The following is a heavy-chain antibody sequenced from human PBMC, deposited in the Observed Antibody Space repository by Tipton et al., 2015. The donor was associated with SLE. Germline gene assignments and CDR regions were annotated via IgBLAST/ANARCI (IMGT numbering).Heavy chain of an antibody. J-gene: IGHJ5*02. V-gene: IGHV4-59*12. CDR3: ARGTAVAGTGDWFDP. CDR2: IYYSGST. Sequence: TLSLTCTVSGGSISSYYWSWIRQPPGKGLEWIGYIYYSGSTNYNPSLKSRVTISVDTSKNQFSLKLSSVTAADTAVYYCARGTAVAGTGDWFDPWGQGTLVTVFS. D-gene: IGHD6-19*01. CDR1: GGSISSYY.